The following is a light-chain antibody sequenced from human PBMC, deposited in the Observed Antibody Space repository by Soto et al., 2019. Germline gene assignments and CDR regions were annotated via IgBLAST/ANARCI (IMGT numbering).Light chain of an antibody. CDR3: QQANSFPLT. Sequence: DIQITQSPSSVSASVGARVTITCRASQGIYWLAWYQQKPGKAPKLLIYAASSLQSGVPSRFSGSCSGTDFTLTISSLQPEDFATYYCQQANSFPLTFGGGTKVEIK. V-gene: IGKV1D-12*01. J-gene: IGKJ4*01. CDR1: QGIYW. CDR2: AAS.